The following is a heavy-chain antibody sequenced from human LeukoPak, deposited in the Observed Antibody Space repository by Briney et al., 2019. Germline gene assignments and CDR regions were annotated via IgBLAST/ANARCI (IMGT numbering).Heavy chain of an antibody. Sequence: GASVTVSCKASGYTFTSYDINWVRQAAGQGLEWMGWMNPNSGNTGYAQKFQGRVTMTRNTSISTAYMELSSLRSEDTAVYYCASFRYCSSTSCYSLDYYYYGMDVWGQGTTVTVSS. V-gene: IGHV1-8*01. CDR1: GYTFTSYD. J-gene: IGHJ6*02. CDR3: ASFRYCSSTSCYSLDYYYYGMDV. D-gene: IGHD2-2*01. CDR2: MNPNSGNT.